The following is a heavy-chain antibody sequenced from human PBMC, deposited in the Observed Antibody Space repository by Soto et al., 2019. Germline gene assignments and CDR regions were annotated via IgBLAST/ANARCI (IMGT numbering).Heavy chain of an antibody. Sequence: GASVKVSCKASGYTFTSYDINWVRQATGQGLEWMGWMNPNSGNTGYAQKFQGRVTMTRNTSISTAYMELSSPRSEDTAVYYCARNFFYDFWSGSNWFDPWGQGTLVTVSS. D-gene: IGHD3-3*01. CDR1: GYTFTSYD. CDR3: ARNFFYDFWSGSNWFDP. CDR2: MNPNSGNT. V-gene: IGHV1-8*01. J-gene: IGHJ5*02.